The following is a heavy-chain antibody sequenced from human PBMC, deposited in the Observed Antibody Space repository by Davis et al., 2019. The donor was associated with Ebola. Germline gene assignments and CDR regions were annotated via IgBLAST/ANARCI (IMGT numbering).Heavy chain of an antibody. V-gene: IGHV4-59*08. CDR2: IYYSGST. CDR1: GGSISSYY. J-gene: IGHJ4*02. D-gene: IGHD5-24*01. CDR3: TRGGVRWHFDY. Sequence: SETLSLTCTVSGGSISSYYWSWIRQPPGKGLEWIGYIYYSGSTNYNSSLKSRVTISVDTSKNQFSLKLSSVTAADTAVYYCTRGGVRWHFDYWGQGTLVTVSS.